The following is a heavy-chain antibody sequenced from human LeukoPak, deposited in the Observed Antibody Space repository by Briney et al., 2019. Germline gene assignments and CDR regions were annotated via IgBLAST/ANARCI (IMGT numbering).Heavy chain of an antibody. D-gene: IGHD3-22*01. CDR1: GYTLTELS. V-gene: IGHV1-24*01. Sequence: ASVNVSCKVSGYTLTELSMHWVRQAPGKGLEWMGGFDPEDGETIYAQKLQGRVTMTEDTPTDTAYMELSSLRSEDTAVYHCATSTSGYYYVAEYFQHWGQGTLVTVSS. CDR2: FDPEDGET. J-gene: IGHJ1*01. CDR3: ATSTSGYYYVAEYFQH.